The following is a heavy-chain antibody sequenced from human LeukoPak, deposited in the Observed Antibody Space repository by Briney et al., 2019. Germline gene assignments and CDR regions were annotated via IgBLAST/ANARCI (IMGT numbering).Heavy chain of an antibody. CDR1: GGSISGYY. CDR3: ARGIGWYLH. D-gene: IGHD6-19*01. Sequence: PSETLSLTCTVSGGSISGYYWSWIRQPPGKGLEWIGYIYYSGSTNYNPSLKSRVTISVDTSKTHFSLKLSSVTAADTAVYYCARGIGWYLHWGQGTLVTVSP. J-gene: IGHJ4*02. V-gene: IGHV4-59*01. CDR2: IYYSGST.